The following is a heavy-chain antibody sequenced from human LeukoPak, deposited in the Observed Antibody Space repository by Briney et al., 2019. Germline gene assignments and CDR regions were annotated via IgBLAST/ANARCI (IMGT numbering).Heavy chain of an antibody. CDR3: ARDGYSYGYGAFDI. CDR2: IYYSGST. CDR1: GGSISSYY. J-gene: IGHJ3*02. D-gene: IGHD5-18*01. V-gene: IGHV4-59*01. Sequence: SETLSLTCTVSGGSISSYYWSWIRQPPGKGLEWIGYIYYSGSTHYNPSLKSRVTISVDTSKNQFSLKLSSVTTADTAVYYCARDGYSYGYGAFDIWGQGTMVTVSS.